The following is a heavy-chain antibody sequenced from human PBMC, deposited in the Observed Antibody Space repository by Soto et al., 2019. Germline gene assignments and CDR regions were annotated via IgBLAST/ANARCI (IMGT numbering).Heavy chain of an antibody. CDR1: GGSIRSNNG. CDR3: ARVYSGSYSDY. D-gene: IGHD1-26*01. J-gene: IGHJ4*02. CDR2: IFHSGST. V-gene: IGHV4-4*02. Sequence: SDTLSLTCAVSGGSIRSNNGWSWVRQPPGKGLEWIGEIFHSGSTHYNPSLKTRVTISVDKSKNQFSLKLISVTAADTAVYYCARVYSGSYSDYWGQGTLVTVSS.